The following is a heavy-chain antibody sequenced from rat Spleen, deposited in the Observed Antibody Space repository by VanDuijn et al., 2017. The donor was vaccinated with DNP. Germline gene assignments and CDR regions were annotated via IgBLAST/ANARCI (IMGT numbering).Heavy chain of an antibody. D-gene: IGHD1-6*01. CDR2: ITPGGGNT. CDR1: GFPFNNHW. V-gene: IGHV5-31*01. CDR3: ARGIITTLAYWSFDF. Sequence: EVQLVESGGDLVQPGRSLKLSCVASGFPFNNHWMTWIRQVPGKGLEWVASITPGGGNTYFPDSGKGRFTISRNNAKNTLYLQMDSLRSEDTATYYCARGIITTLAYWSFDFWGPGTMVTVSS. J-gene: IGHJ1*01.